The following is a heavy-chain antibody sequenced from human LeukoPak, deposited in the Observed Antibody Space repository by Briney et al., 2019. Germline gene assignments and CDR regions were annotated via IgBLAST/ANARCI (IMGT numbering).Heavy chain of an antibody. V-gene: IGHV3-53*01. Sequence: GGSLRLSCAASGFAVSSNYMSWVRQAPGKGLQWVSVIYSGGSTYYADSVKGRFTISRDNSKNTLYLQMNSLRAEDTAVYYCARGGLSGWSPPFDYWGQGTLVTVSS. CDR1: GFAVSSNY. J-gene: IGHJ4*02. CDR2: IYSGGST. D-gene: IGHD6-19*01. CDR3: ARGGLSGWSPPFDY.